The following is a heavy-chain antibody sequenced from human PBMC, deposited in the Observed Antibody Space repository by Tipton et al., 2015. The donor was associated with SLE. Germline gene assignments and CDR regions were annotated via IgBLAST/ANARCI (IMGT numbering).Heavy chain of an antibody. V-gene: IGHV4-4*09. J-gene: IGHJ4*02. CDR1: GGSISSYY. CDR3: ARSPLSYSSGWYDY. Sequence: TLSLTCTVSGGSISSYYWSWIRQPPGKGLEWIGYIYTSGSTNYNPSLKSRVTISVDTSKNQFSLKLSSVTAADTAVYYCARSPLSYSSGWYDYWGQGTLATVSS. D-gene: IGHD6-19*01. CDR2: IYTSGST.